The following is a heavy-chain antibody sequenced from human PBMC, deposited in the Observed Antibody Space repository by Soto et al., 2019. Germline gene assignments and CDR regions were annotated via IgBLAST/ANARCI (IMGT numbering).Heavy chain of an antibody. CDR1: GYTFTSYD. V-gene: IGHV1-8*01. CDR3: ARRRYSGYVSYYYYYYMDV. CDR2: MNPNSGNT. J-gene: IGHJ6*03. Sequence: GASVKVSCKASGYTFTSYDINWVRQATGQGLEWMGWMNPNSGNTGYAQKFQGRVTMTRNTSISTAYMELSSLRSEDTAVYYCARRRYSGYVSYYYYYYMDVWGKWTTVTVSS. D-gene: IGHD5-12*01.